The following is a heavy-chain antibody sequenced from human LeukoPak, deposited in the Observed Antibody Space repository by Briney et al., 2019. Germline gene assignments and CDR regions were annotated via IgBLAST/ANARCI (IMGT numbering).Heavy chain of an antibody. D-gene: IGHD6-19*01. Sequence: PGGSLRLSCAASGFTFSSYWMHWVRQAPGKGLVWVSRINSDGSSTSYADSVKGRFTISRDNAKNTLYLQMNSLRAEDTAVYYCARGSSGWYGEFDYWGQGTLVTVSS. J-gene: IGHJ4*02. CDR1: GFTFSSYW. CDR3: ARGSSGWYGEFDY. V-gene: IGHV3-74*01. CDR2: INSDGSST.